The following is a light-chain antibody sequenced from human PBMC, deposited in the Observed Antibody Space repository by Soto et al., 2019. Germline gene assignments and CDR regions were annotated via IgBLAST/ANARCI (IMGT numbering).Light chain of an antibody. CDR1: GNDVGAYNY. CDR2: DVA. CDR3: CSYAGGYDYI. V-gene: IGLV2-11*01. J-gene: IGLJ1*01. Sequence: QSVLTQPRSVSGSPGQTVTISCTRTGNDVGAYNYVSWYQQHPGRPPTLMIYDVARWPSGVPDRFSRSKSGNTASLTISGLQVEEEADYFCCSYAGGYDYIFGSG.